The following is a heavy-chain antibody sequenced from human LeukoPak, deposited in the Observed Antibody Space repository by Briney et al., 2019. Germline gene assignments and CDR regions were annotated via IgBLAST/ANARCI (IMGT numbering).Heavy chain of an antibody. J-gene: IGHJ4*02. D-gene: IGHD3-16*01. V-gene: IGHV3-23*01. CDR2: ISGSGGST. CDR3: AKDMYDYVWGSCSDY. CDR1: GFTFSSYA. Sequence: CAASGFTFSSYAMSWVRQAPGKGREWGSAISGSGGSTYYADSVKGRFTISRDNSKNTLYLQMSSLRAEDTAVYYCAKDMYDYVWGSCSDYWGQGTLVTVSS.